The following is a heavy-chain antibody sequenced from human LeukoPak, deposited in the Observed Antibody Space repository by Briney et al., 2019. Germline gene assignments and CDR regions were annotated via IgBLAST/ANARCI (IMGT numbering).Heavy chain of an antibody. CDR1: GFTFSSYG. J-gene: IGHJ6*04. D-gene: IGHD3-10*01. Sequence: GGSLRLSCAASGFTFSSYGMHWVRQAPGKGLEWVAVIWYDGSNKYYGDSVKGRFTISRDNSENTLYLQMNSLRAEDTAMYYCARAGITMVRGAAGGSSYGVDVWGKGTTVTVSS. V-gene: IGHV3-33*01. CDR3: ARAGITMVRGAAGGSSYGVDV. CDR2: IWYDGSNK.